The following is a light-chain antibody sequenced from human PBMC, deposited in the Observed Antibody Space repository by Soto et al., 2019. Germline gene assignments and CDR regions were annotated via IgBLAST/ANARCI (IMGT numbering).Light chain of an antibody. Sequence: QSVLTQPPSASGTPGQRVTISCSGSSSNIGSNTVNWYQQLPGTAPKLLIYSNNQRPSGVPDRFSGSKSGTSASLAISGLQSEAEADYYCAAWDDSLNGVVFGGGPKLTVL. J-gene: IGLJ2*01. CDR2: SNN. V-gene: IGLV1-44*01. CDR1: SSNIGSNT. CDR3: AAWDDSLNGVV.